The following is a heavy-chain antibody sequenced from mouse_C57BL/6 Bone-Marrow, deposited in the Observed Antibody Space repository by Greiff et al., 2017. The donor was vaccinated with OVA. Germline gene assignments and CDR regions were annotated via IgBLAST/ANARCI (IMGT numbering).Heavy chain of an antibody. D-gene: IGHD2-3*01. CDR1: GYTFTDYY. CDR3: ARWLLRAY. Sequence: VQLQQSGAELVRPGASVKLSCKASGYTFTDYYINWVKQRPGQGLEWIARIYPGSGNTYYNEKFKGKATLTAEKSSNTAYLQLSSLTSEDTAVYYCARWLLRAYWGQGTLVTVSA. V-gene: IGHV1-76*01. CDR2: IYPGSGNT. J-gene: IGHJ3*01.